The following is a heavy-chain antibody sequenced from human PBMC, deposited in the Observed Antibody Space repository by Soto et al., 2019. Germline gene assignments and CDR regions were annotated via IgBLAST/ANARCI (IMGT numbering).Heavy chain of an antibody. J-gene: IGHJ4*02. V-gene: IGHV3-30*18. CDR3: AKTVPRYSYGYYFDY. Sequence: QVQLVESGGGVVQPGRSLRLSCAASGFTFSSYGMHWVRQAPGKGLEWVAVISYDGSNKYYADSVKGRFTISRDNSKNTLYLQMNSLRAEDTAVYYCAKTVPRYSYGYYFDYWGQGTLVTVSS. CDR1: GFTFSSYG. CDR2: ISYDGSNK. D-gene: IGHD5-18*01.